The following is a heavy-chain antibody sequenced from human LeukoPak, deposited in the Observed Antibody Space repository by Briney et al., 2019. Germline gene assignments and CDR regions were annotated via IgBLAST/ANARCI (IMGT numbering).Heavy chain of an antibody. Sequence: SLILSCAASGFTFNDYAMHWVRQAPGKGLEWVSGISWNSGSIGYADSVKGRFTISRDNAKNSLYLQMNSLRAEDTALYYCAKDAASAAATNWFDPWGQGTLVTVSS. CDR2: ISWNSGSI. CDR3: AKDAASAAATNWFDP. V-gene: IGHV3-9*01. CDR1: GFTFNDYA. J-gene: IGHJ5*02. D-gene: IGHD6-13*01.